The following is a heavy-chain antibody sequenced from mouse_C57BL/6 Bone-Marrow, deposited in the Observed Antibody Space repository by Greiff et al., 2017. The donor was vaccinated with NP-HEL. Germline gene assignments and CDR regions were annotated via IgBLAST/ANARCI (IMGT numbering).Heavy chain of an antibody. V-gene: IGHV8-8*01. CDR1: GFSLSTFGMG. CDR3: ARKGYYGSSSYWYFDV. D-gene: IGHD1-1*01. J-gene: IGHJ1*03. Sequence: QVTLKESGPGILQPSQTLSLTCSFSGFSLSTFGMGVGWIRQPSGKGLEWLAHIWWDDDKYYNPALKSRLTISKDTYKNQVFLKIANVDTADTATYYCARKGYYGSSSYWYFDVWGTGTTVTVSS. CDR2: IWWDDDK.